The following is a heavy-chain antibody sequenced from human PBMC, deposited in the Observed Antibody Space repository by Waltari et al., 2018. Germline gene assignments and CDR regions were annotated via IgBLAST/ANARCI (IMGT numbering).Heavy chain of an antibody. Sequence: QVQLQQWGAGLLKPSETLSLTCAVYGGSFGGYYWSWIRQPPGKGLEWIGEINHSGSTNYKPSLKSRVTISVDTSKNQFSLKLNSVTAADTAVYYCARGSRRYYYMDVWGKGTTVTVSS. CDR3: ARGSRRYYYMDV. CDR1: GGSFGGYY. J-gene: IGHJ6*03. CDR2: INHSGST. V-gene: IGHV4-34*01.